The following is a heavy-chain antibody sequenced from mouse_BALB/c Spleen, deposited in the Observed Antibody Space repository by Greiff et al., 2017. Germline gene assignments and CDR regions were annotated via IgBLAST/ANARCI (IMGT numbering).Heavy chain of an antibody. V-gene: IGHV5-17*02. CDR3: ARNFYYYGSSYGYFDV. D-gene: IGHD1-1*01. Sequence: EVKLVESGGGLVQPGGSRKLSCAASGFTFSSFGMHWVRQAPEKGLEWVAYISSGSSTIYYADTVKGRFTISRDNPKNTLFLQMTSLRSEDTAMYYCARNFYYYGSSYGYFDVWGAGTTVTVSS. CDR1: GFTFSSFG. J-gene: IGHJ1*01. CDR2: ISSGSSTI.